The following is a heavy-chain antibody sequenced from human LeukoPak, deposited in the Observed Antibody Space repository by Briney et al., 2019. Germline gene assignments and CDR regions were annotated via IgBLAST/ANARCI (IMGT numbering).Heavy chain of an antibody. CDR3: AKERRDYYDSSGYPIDY. D-gene: IGHD3-22*01. Sequence: GGSLRLSCAASGFTFSSYGMHWVRQAPGEGLEWVAVIWYDGSNKYYADSVKGRFTISRDNSKNTLYLQMNSLRAEDTAVYYCAKERRDYYDSSGYPIDYWGQGTLVTVSS. CDR2: IWYDGSNK. CDR1: GFTFSSYG. V-gene: IGHV3-33*06. J-gene: IGHJ4*02.